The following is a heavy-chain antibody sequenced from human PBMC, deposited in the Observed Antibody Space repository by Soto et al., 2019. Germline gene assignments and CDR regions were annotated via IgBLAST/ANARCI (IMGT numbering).Heavy chain of an antibody. CDR2: IHSDGSST. CDR1: GFTFSYYW. V-gene: IGHV3-74*01. J-gene: IGHJ3*01. CDR3: ARGDRGAFDL. D-gene: IGHD3-16*01. Sequence: EVQLVESGGGLVRPGGSLRLSCAASGFTFSYYWMHWVRQAPGKGLVWVSRIHSDGSSTTYAAFVKGRFISSRDNARNTVDLQMNSVRVADTAVYYCARGDRGAFDLWGQGPVVTVSS.